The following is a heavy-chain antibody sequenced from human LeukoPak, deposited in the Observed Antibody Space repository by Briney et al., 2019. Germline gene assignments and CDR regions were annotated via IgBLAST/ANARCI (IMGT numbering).Heavy chain of an antibody. CDR2: IYYSGSA. Sequence: SETLSLTCIVSGGSISSYYWSWIRQPPGKGLEWIGYIYYSGSANYNPSLKSRVTISVDTSKNQFSLKLSSVTAADTAVYYCARARVTLWYGPYDYWGQGTLVTVSS. CDR1: GGSISSYY. V-gene: IGHV4-59*01. CDR3: ARARVTLWYGPYDY. D-gene: IGHD2-21*01. J-gene: IGHJ4*02.